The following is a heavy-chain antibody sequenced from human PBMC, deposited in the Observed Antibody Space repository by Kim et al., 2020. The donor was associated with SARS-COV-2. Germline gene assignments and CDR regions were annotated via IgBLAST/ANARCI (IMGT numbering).Heavy chain of an antibody. V-gene: IGHV3-30*01. CDR3: ARESRRLLRYFDWLAVGAFDI. D-gene: IGHD3-9*01. J-gene: IGHJ3*02. Sequence: FTISRDNSKNTLYLQMNSLRAEDTAVYYCARESRRLLRYFDWLAVGAFDIWGQGTMVTVSS.